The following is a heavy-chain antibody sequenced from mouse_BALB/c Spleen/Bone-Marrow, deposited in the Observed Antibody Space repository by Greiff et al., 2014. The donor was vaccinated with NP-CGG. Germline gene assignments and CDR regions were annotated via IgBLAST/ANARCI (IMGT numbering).Heavy chain of an antibody. D-gene: IGHD2-3*01. CDR3: AHDAPFTY. J-gene: IGHJ3*01. V-gene: IGHV14-3*02. CDR2: IDPASGNT. CDR1: GFNIKDTF. Sequence: EVQLQQSGADLVKPGASVKLSGTTSGFNIKDTFMHWVKQRPEQGLEWIGRIDPASGNTKYDPKFQGKATITADTSSNKVSLQLSGLTSEDTAVYYCAHDAPFTYWGQGTLVTVSA.